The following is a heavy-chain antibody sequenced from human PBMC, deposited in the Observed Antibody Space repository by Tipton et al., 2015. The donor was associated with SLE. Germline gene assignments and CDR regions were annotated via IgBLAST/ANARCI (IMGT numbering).Heavy chain of an antibody. CDR3: AREVAAGGTTTFDS. D-gene: IGHD1-14*01. V-gene: IGHV4-34*01. Sequence: TLSLTCDVYGGSFSGYYWTWIRQPPGKGLEWIGKINDSEVTDYNPTLRSRVTMSVDTSKNQFSLSLSSVTAADTAVYYCAREVAAGGTTTFDSWGQGTLVTVSS. CDR2: INDSEVT. J-gene: IGHJ4*02. CDR1: GGSFSGYY.